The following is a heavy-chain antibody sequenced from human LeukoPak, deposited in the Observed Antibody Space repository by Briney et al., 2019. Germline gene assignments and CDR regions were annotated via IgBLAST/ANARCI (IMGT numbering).Heavy chain of an antibody. J-gene: IGHJ6*02. D-gene: IGHD5-24*01. Sequence: GASVKVSCKASGYTFTSYAMHWVRQAPGQGLEWMGWISAYNGNTNYAQKLQGRVTMTTDTSTSTAYMELRSLRSDDTAVYYCARDPQKMVYYYYGMDVWGQGTTVTVSS. CDR1: GYTFTSYA. V-gene: IGHV1-18*01. CDR3: ARDPQKMVYYYYGMDV. CDR2: ISAYNGNT.